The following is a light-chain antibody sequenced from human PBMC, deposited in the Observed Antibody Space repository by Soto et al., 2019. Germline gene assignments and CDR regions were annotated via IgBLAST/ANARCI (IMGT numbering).Light chain of an antibody. CDR1: SSDVGSYNL. CDR3: CSYAGSSTWV. Sequence: VLTQPASVSGSPGQSITISCTGTSSDVGSYNLVSWYQHHPGKAPKLMIYEGSKRPSGISNRFSGSKSGNTASLTISGLQAEDEADYYCCSYAGSSTWVFGGGTQLTVL. CDR2: EGS. J-gene: IGLJ3*02. V-gene: IGLV2-23*01.